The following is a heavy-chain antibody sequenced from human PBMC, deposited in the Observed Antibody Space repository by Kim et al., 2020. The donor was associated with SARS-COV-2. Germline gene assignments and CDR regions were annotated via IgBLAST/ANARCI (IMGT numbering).Heavy chain of an antibody. CDR3: ARDRNYDSSGYLGWFDP. CDR1: GFTFSSYS. V-gene: IGHV3-21*01. Sequence: GGSLRLSCAASGFTFSSYSMNWVRQAPGKGLEWVSSISSSSSYIYYADSVKGRFTISRDNAKNSLYLQMNSLRAEDTAVYYCARDRNYDSSGYLGWFDPWGQGTLVTVSS. D-gene: IGHD3-22*01. J-gene: IGHJ5*02. CDR2: ISSSSSYI.